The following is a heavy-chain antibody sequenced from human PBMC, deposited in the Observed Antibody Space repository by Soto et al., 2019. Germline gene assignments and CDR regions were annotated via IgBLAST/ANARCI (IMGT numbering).Heavy chain of an antibody. J-gene: IGHJ6*02. Sequence: SETLSLTCAVYGGSFSGYYWSWIRQPPGKGLEWIGEINHSGSTNYNPSLKSRVTISVDTSKNQFSLKLSSVTAADTAVYYCARSGLTYYYGSGSYQLRPPRNYYGMDVWGQGTTVT. V-gene: IGHV4-34*01. CDR1: GGSFSGYY. CDR3: ARSGLTYYYGSGSYQLRPPRNYYGMDV. CDR2: INHSGST. D-gene: IGHD3-10*01.